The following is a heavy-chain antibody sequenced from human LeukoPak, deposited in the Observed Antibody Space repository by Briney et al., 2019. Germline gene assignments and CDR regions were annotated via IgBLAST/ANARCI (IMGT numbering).Heavy chain of an antibody. J-gene: IGHJ4*02. CDR1: GFTFSNAW. V-gene: IGHV3-15*01. CDR2: IKSKTDGGTT. D-gene: IGHD3-10*01. CDR3: TTDEWFGELLHIDY. Sequence: GGSLRLSCAASGFTFSNAWMSWVRQAPGKGLEWVGRIKSKTDGGTTDYAAPVKGRFTISRDDSKNTLYLQMNSLKTGDTAVYYCTTDEWFGELLHIDYWGQGTLVTVSS.